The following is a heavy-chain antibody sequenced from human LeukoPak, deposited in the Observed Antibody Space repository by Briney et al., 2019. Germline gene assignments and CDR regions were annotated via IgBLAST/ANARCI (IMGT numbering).Heavy chain of an antibody. Sequence: ASVKVSCKASGYSFTSFGIGWVRQAPGQGLEWMGWISAYNGNTRSAQKFQGRVTMTTDTSTSTAYMELRSLRFDDTAVFYCVRDLGVDTSMIFFDFWGQGTLVTVSS. V-gene: IGHV1-18*01. J-gene: IGHJ4*02. CDR2: ISAYNGNT. CDR1: GYSFTSFG. D-gene: IGHD3/OR15-3a*01. CDR3: VRDLGVDTSMIFFDF.